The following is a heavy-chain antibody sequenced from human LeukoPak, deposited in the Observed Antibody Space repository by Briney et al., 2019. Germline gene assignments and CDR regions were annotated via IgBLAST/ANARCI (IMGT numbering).Heavy chain of an antibody. J-gene: IGHJ5*02. CDR1: GGSISSSSYS. CDR3: ASSSVAGTYNWFDP. Sequence: SETLSLTCTVSGGSISSSSYSWGWIRQPPGKGLEWIGSIYYSGNSYYNPSLKSRVTISVDTSKNQFSLKLSSVTAADTAVYYCASSSVAGTYNWFDPWGQGTLVTVSS. CDR2: IYYSGNS. D-gene: IGHD6-19*01. V-gene: IGHV4-39*07.